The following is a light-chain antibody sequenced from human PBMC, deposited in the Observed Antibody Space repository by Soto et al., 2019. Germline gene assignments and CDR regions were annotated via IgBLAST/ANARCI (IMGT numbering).Light chain of an antibody. J-gene: IGKJ5*01. CDR2: DAS. CDR1: QSISNR. CDR3: QQSYTTPSIT. Sequence: DIQMTQSPSTLSASVGDRVTLTCRASQSISNRLAWYQQKPGKAPKVLIYDASSLESGVPSRFSGSGSGTDFTLTITSLQPEDFATYYCQQSYTTPSITVGQGTRLAIK. V-gene: IGKV1-5*01.